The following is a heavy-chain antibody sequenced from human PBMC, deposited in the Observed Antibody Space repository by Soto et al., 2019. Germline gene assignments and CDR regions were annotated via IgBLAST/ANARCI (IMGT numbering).Heavy chain of an antibody. CDR2: INHSGST. J-gene: IGHJ6*02. Sequence: PSETLSLTCAVYGGSFSGYYWSWIRQPPGKGLEWIGEINHSGSTNYNPSLKSRVTISVDTSKNQFSLKLSSVTAADTAVYYCARRGYSGYAHYYYYYAIDAWGQGTTVT. CDR3: ARRGYSGYAHYYYYYAIDA. V-gene: IGHV4-34*01. CDR1: GGSFSGYY. D-gene: IGHD5-12*01.